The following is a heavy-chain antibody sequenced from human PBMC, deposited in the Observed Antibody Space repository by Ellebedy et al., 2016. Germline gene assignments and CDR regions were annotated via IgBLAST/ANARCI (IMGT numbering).Heavy chain of an antibody. CDR2: ISAGGDNT. J-gene: IGHJ4*02. CDR1: GFTFRNFF. Sequence: GESLKISXVASGFTFRNFFMSWVRQAPGKGLEWVSTISAGGDNTRLADSVKGRFTVSRDNSRNTVYLRMNNLRVEDTALYYCRQGHYADYWGQGTLVTVSS. CDR3: RQGHYADY. V-gene: IGHV3-23*01.